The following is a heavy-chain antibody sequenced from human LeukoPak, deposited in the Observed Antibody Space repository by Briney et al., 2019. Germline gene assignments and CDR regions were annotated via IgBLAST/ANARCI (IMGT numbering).Heavy chain of an antibody. V-gene: IGHV4-38-2*01. D-gene: IGHD3-10*01. CDR1: GYSISSGYY. J-gene: IGHJ2*01. CDR3: ARLVGQLSL. CDR2: IYHSGST. Sequence: XAVXGYSISSGYYXGWIRQPPGKGLEWIGSIYHSGSTYYNPSLKSRVTIPVDTSKNQFSLKLSSVTAADTAVYYCARLVGQLSLWGRGTLVTVSS.